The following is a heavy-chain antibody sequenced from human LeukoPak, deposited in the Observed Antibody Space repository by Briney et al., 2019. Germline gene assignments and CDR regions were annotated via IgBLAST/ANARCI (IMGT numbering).Heavy chain of an antibody. D-gene: IGHD3-10*01. V-gene: IGHV1-8*01. J-gene: IGHJ4*02. Sequence: ASVKVSCKASGYTFTSHDINWVRQAAGQGLEWMGWMNPNSNNAGYAQNFQDRVTITVDPSINTVYMELRSLRFEDTAVYYCAGVSWFDELPNYWGQGTLVSVSS. CDR1: GYTFTSHD. CDR3: AGVSWFDELPNY. CDR2: MNPNSNNA.